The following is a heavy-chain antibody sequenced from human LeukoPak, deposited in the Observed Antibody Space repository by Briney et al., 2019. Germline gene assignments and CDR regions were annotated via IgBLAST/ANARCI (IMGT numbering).Heavy chain of an antibody. J-gene: IGHJ6*03. V-gene: IGHV3-20*04. CDR3: ARVNRGAAANYYYYYMDV. CDR2: INWNGGST. D-gene: IGHD6-13*01. Sequence: PGGSLRLSCAASGFTFDDYGMSWVRQAPGKGLEWVSGINWNGGSTGYADSVKGRFTISRDNAKNSLYLQMNSLRAEDTALYYCARVNRGAAANYYYYYMDVWGKGTTVTVSS. CDR1: GFTFDDYG.